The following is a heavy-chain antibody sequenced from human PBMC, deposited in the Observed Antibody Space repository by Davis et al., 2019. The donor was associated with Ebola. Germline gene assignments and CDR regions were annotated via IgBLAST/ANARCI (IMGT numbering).Heavy chain of an antibody. CDR3: AASGYYYYGMDV. V-gene: IGHV3-30-3*01. J-gene: IGHJ6*04. CDR2: ISYDGSNK. D-gene: IGHD3-10*01. Sequence: PGGSLRLSCAASGFTFSSYAMHWVRQAPGKGLEWVAVISYDGSNKYYADSVKGRFTISRDNSKNTLYLQMNSLRAEDTAVYYCAASGYYYYGMDVWGKGTTVTVSS. CDR1: GFTFSSYA.